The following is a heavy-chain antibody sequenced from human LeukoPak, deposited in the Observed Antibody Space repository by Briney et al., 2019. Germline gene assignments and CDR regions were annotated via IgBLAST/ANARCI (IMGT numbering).Heavy chain of an antibody. Sequence: PGGSLRLSCAASGFTVSSNYMSWVRQAPGKGLEWVSVIYSGGSTYYADSVKGRFTTSRDNSKNTLYLQMNSLRAEDTAVYYCAVERDGYNYDYWGQGTLVTVSS. CDR1: GFTVSSNY. V-gene: IGHV3-53*01. J-gene: IGHJ4*02. CDR3: AVERDGYNYDY. CDR2: IYSGGST. D-gene: IGHD5-24*01.